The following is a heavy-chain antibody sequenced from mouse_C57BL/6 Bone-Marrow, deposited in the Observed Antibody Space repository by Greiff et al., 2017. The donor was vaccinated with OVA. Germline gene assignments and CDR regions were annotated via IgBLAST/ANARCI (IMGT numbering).Heavy chain of an antibody. CDR3: ASLRGFAY. CDR1: GYSFTSYY. D-gene: IGHD3-2*02. J-gene: IGHJ3*01. V-gene: IGHV1-66*01. CDR2: IYPGSGNT. Sequence: VKLVESGPELVKPGASVKISCKASGYSFTSYYIHWVKQRPGQGLEWIGWIYPGSGNTKYNEKFKGKATLTADTSSSTAYMQLSSLTSEDSAVYYCASLRGFAYWGQGTLVTVSA.